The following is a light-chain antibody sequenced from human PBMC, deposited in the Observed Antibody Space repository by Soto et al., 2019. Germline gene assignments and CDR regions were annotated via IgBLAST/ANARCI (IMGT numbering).Light chain of an antibody. J-gene: IGLJ2*01. CDR2: VVS. Sequence: QSVLAQPTSVSGSPGQSIAISCTGTSNDVSGYNYVSWHEQHPGKAPKVLISVVSNRPSGVSNRFSGSKSGNTASLTVSGLQAEDEADYHCASFGGTDNFVLFGGGTKLTVL. CDR3: ASFGGTDNFVL. CDR1: SNDVSGYNY. V-gene: IGLV2-14*01.